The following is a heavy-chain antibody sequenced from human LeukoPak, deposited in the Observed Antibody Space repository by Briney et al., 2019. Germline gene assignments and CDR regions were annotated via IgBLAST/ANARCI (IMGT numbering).Heavy chain of an antibody. D-gene: IGHD6-19*01. V-gene: IGHV1-2*06. CDR1: GYTFTGYY. CDR2: INPNNGGT. Sequence: GASVKVSCKASGYTFTGYYIHWVRQAPGQGLDWMGRINPNNGGTNYAQKFQGRVTMTRDMSMSTAYMELSRLRSDDTAVYYCATISGWYEGFDYWGQGTLVTVSS. CDR3: ATISGWYEGFDY. J-gene: IGHJ4*02.